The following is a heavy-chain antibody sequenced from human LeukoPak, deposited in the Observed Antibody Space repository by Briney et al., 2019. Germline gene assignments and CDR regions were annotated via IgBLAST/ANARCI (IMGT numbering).Heavy chain of an antibody. J-gene: IGHJ3*02. CDR1: GGSISSSSYY. D-gene: IGHD1-7*01. CDR2: IYYSGST. CDR3: ARSVTGTTGTDAFDI. V-gene: IGHV4-39*07. Sequence: SETLSLTCTVSGGSISSSSYYWGWIRQPPGKGLEWIGSIYYSGSTYYNPSLKSRVTISVDTSKNQFSLKLSSVTAADTAVYYCARSVTGTTGTDAFDIWGQGTMVTVSS.